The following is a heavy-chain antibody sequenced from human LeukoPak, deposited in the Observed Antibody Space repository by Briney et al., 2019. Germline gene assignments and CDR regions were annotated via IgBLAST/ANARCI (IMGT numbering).Heavy chain of an antibody. J-gene: IGHJ4*02. CDR2: ISSGTTT. V-gene: IGHV3-11*01. CDR3: ARRAASGRYFDY. CDR1: GFTFSDYY. D-gene: IGHD6-13*01. Sequence: GGSLRLSCAASGFTFSDYYMTWIRQDPGKGLEWVSYISSGTTTYYADSVKGRFTISRDNAGNSLYLQMSSLRAEDTAVYYCARRAASGRYFDYWGQGTPVTVSS.